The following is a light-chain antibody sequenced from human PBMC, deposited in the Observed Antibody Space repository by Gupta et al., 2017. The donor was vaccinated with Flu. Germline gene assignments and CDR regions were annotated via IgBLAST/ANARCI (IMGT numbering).Light chain of an antibody. CDR1: SSNIGINY. Sequence: QSVLTQPPSVSAAPEQKVTFSCSGSSSNIGINYVSWYQQLPGTAPKLLIYNNDQRPSGTPDRFSGSKSGTSATLGITGLQTGDEADYYCGTWDNSLSAMVFGGGTKLAVL. CDR3: GTWDNSLSAMV. V-gene: IGLV1-51*01. CDR2: NND. J-gene: IGLJ2*01.